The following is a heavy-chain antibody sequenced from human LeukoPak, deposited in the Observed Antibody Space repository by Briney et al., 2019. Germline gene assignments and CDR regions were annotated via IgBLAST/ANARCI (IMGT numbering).Heavy chain of an antibody. Sequence: GGSLRLSCAASGFTLSRHSMHWVRQAPGKGLEFVSAISSNGGRTYYANSVKGRFTISRDNAKNTVYLQMNSLRAEDTAVYYCVRDWGYDSSGYWQKYFDTWGQGTLVTVSS. CDR2: ISSNGGRT. D-gene: IGHD3-22*01. V-gene: IGHV3-64*01. CDR1: GFTLSRHS. CDR3: VRDWGYDSSGYWQKYFDT. J-gene: IGHJ4*02.